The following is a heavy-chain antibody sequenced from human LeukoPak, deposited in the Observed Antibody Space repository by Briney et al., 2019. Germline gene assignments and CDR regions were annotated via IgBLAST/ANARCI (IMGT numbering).Heavy chain of an antibody. CDR2: ISSSSTI. CDR3: ARDQG. Sequence: PGGSLRLSXAASGFTFSSYSMNWVRQAPGEGLEWVSYISSSSTIYYADSVKGRFTISRDNAKNSLYLQMNSLRAEDTAVYYCARDQGWGQGTLVTVSS. V-gene: IGHV3-48*01. J-gene: IGHJ4*02. CDR1: GFTFSSYS.